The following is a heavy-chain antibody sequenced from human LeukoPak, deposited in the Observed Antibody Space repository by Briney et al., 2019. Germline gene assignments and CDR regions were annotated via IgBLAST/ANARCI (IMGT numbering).Heavy chain of an antibody. CDR1: GGTFNSYT. CDR3: ARDLSITIFGPRFYYGMDV. CDR2: IIPIFGTA. D-gene: IGHD3-3*01. J-gene: IGHJ6*02. Sequence: ASVKVSCKASGGTFNSYTISWVRQAPGQGLEWMGGIIPIFGTANYAQKFQGRVTITADESTSTAYMELSSLRSEDTAVYYCARDLSITIFGPRFYYGMDVWGQGTTVTVSS. V-gene: IGHV1-69*13.